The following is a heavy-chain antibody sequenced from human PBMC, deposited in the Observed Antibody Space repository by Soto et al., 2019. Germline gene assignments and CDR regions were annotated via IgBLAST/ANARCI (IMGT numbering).Heavy chain of an antibody. CDR1: AFTFSPDR. CDR2: IKQDGSEK. Sequence: GGALRDPCAASAFTFSPDRMSWVRQAPGKGLEWVANIKQDGSEKYYVDSVKGRFTISRDNAKNSLYLQMNSLRAEDTALYYCAKEGHTAMDSDLDYWGQGT. V-gene: IGHV3-7*01. CDR3: AKEGHTAMDSDLDY. D-gene: IGHD5-18*01. J-gene: IGHJ4*02.